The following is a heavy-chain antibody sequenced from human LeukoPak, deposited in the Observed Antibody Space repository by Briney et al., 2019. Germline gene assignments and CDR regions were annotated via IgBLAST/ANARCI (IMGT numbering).Heavy chain of an antibody. D-gene: IGHD4-23*01. Sequence: PGGSLRLSCAASEFTGSSDYMSWVRQAPGKGLEWVSVIYSDGSTYYADSVKGRFTIFRDNSRNTLFLQMSSLRAEDMSVNYCARGSTDYGGNSLAFDIWGQGTIVTVSS. V-gene: IGHV3-66*01. CDR3: ARGSTDYGGNSLAFDI. CDR1: EFTGSSDY. J-gene: IGHJ3*02. CDR2: IYSDGST.